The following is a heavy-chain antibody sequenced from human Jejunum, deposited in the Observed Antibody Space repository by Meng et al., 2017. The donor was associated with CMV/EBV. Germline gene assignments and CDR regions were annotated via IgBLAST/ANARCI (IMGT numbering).Heavy chain of an antibody. CDR2: VYSSGRT. V-gene: IGHV4-4*07. Sequence: HVPLQESGAWLLQPSDTLSLPCSVSTNSFPSSFWNWTRPPAGKGLEWFGRVYSSGRTSSHPSLRSRVLLSVDRSKNQFSLKLTSVTAADTAVYYCAADAGHGDPLEYWGQGTLVTVSS. J-gene: IGHJ4*02. CDR3: AADAGHGDPLEY. CDR1: TNSFPSSF. D-gene: IGHD4-17*01.